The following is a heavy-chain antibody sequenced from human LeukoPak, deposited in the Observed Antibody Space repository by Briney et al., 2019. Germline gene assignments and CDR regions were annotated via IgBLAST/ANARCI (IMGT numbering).Heavy chain of an antibody. CDR2: IWSDGTNR. J-gene: IGHJ4*02. V-gene: IGHV3-33*06. Sequence: GRSLRLSCATSGFTFGHYGMHWVRQAPGKGLEWVAVIWSDGTNRYYGDPVKGRFTISRDNFQRTVYLQMNSLRAEDTAVYYRAKDAQRGFDYSNSLDNWGQGTLVTVSS. CDR1: GFTFGHYG. D-gene: IGHD4-11*01. CDR3: AKDAQRGFDYSNSLDN.